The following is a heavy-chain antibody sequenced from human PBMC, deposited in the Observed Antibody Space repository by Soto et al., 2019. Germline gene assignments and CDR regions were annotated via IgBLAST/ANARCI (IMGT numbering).Heavy chain of an antibody. J-gene: IGHJ4*02. Sequence: QVQLQESGPGLVKPSQTLSLTCTASGGSISSGGHFWSLIRQPPGKGLEWIGNIFYSGTTYYNPSLKSRVTISVDTSKNQFSLKLSSVTYADTAVYFCARGVLYWGQGTLVTVSS. CDR3: ARGVLY. CDR2: IFYSGTT. D-gene: IGHD1-1*01. CDR1: GGSISSGGHF. V-gene: IGHV4-31*03.